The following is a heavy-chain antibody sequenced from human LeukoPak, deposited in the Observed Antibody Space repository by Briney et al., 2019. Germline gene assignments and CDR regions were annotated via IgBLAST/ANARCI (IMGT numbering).Heavy chain of an antibody. CDR3: IRYSGYDGWV. V-gene: IGHV3-74*01. CDR2: ISSDGTTT. J-gene: IGHJ4*02. D-gene: IGHD5-12*01. Sequence: TGGSLRLSCAASGFTFSSNWLHWVRQAPGKGLVWVSRISSDGTTTNYADSVKGRFTISRDNAKNTVHLQMSSLRAEDTAVYYCIRYSGYDGWVWDQGTLVTVSS. CDR1: GFTFSSNW.